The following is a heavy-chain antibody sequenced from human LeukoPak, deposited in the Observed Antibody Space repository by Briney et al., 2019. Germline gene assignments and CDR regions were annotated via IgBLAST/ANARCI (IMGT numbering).Heavy chain of an antibody. Sequence: PGGSLRLSCAASGFTFSGSAMHWVRQASGKGLEWVGRIRSKANSYATAYAASVKGRFTISRDDSKDTAYLQMNSLKTEDTAVYYCTRFPENTDFWSGYYSRGNDYFDYWGQGTLVTVSS. CDR2: IRSKANSYAT. J-gene: IGHJ4*02. CDR3: TRFPENTDFWSGYYSRGNDYFDY. V-gene: IGHV3-73*01. CDR1: GFTFSGSA. D-gene: IGHD3-3*01.